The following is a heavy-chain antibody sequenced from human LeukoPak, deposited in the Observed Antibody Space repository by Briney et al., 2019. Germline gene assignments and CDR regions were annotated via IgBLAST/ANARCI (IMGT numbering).Heavy chain of an antibody. CDR1: GYTFTGYY. V-gene: IGHV1-2*02. J-gene: IGHJ4*02. CDR3: ARVRYEYSSSFSYFDY. CDR2: INPNSGGT. Sequence: ASVKVSCKASGYTFTGYYMPWVRQAPGQGLEWMGWINPNSGGTNYAQKFQGRVTMTRDTSISTAYMELSRLRSDDTAVYYCARVRYEYSSSFSYFDYWGQGTLVTVSS. D-gene: IGHD6-6*01.